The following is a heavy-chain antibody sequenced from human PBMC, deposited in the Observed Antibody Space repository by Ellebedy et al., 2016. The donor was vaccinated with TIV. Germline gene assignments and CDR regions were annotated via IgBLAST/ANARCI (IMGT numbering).Heavy chain of an antibody. CDR1: GRSFSGYY. V-gene: IGHV4-31*11. D-gene: IGHD3-22*01. CDR2: IYYSGST. Sequence: MPSETLSLTCAVYGRSFSGYYWSWIRQHPGKGLEWIGYIYYSGSTYYNPSLKSRVTISVDTSKNQFSLKLSSVTAADTAVYYCARTMGLYDSSGYYGDWGQGTLVTVSS. CDR3: ARTMGLYDSSGYYGD. J-gene: IGHJ4*02.